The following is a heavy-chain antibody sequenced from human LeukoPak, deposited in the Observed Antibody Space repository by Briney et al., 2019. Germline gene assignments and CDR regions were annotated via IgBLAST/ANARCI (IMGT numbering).Heavy chain of an antibody. V-gene: IGHV3-48*01. J-gene: IGHJ6*02. CDR2: ISSSSSTI. Sequence: GGSLRLSCAASGFTFSSYSMNWVRQAPGKGLEWVSYISSSSSTIYYADSVKGRFTISRDNAKNSLYLQMNSLRAEDTAVYYCARVGVGIVVVPAAADYYYYGMDVWGRGTTVTVSS. D-gene: IGHD2-2*01. CDR1: GFTFSSYS. CDR3: ARVGVGIVVVPAAADYYYYGMDV.